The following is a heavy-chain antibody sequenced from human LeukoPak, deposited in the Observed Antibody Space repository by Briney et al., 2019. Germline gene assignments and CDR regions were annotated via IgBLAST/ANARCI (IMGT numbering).Heavy chain of an antibody. D-gene: IGHD6-19*01. V-gene: IGHV1-46*01. CDR3: ARGGNSGWRTPNDDY. J-gene: IGHJ4*02. CDR2: INPSGGST. Sequence: ASVKVSCKASGYTFTSYNMHWVRQAPGQGLEWMGIINPSGGSTSYAQKLQGRVTMTTDTSTSTAYMELRSLRSDDTAVYYCARGGNSGWRTPNDDYWGQGTLVTVSS. CDR1: GYTFTSYN.